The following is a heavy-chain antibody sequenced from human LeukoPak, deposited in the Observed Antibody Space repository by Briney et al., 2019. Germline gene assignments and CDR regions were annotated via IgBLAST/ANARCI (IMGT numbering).Heavy chain of an antibody. J-gene: IGHJ3*02. Sequence: PGGSLRLSCAASGFTFSSYGMHWVRQAPGKGLDWVAVISYDGSNKYYADSVKGRFTISRDNSKNTLYLQMNSLRAEDTAVYYCAKGITMIVVAYAFDIWGQGTMVTVSS. V-gene: IGHV3-30*18. D-gene: IGHD3-22*01. CDR3: AKGITMIVVAYAFDI. CDR2: ISYDGSNK. CDR1: GFTFSSYG.